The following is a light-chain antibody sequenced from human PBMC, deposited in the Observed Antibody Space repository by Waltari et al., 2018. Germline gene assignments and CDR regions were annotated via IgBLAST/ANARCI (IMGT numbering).Light chain of an antibody. Sequence: IMFTQSPSLLSLSPGQTSTLSCTARRRVSSCLAWYQQKPGQAPRLLIYDASNRSTGIPARFSGSGSGTDFTLTISSLEPEDFAVYYCKQRSNWPRTFGKGTKVEIK. V-gene: IGKV3-11*01. CDR3: KQRSNWPRT. CDR1: RRVSSC. J-gene: IGKJ1*01. CDR2: DAS.